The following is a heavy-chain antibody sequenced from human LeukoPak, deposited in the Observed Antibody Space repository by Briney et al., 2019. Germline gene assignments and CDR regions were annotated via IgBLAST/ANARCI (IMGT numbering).Heavy chain of an antibody. CDR1: GFTFSNFA. J-gene: IGHJ4*02. D-gene: IGHD3-9*01. Sequence: GGSLRLSCAASGFTFSNFAMHWVRQAPGKGLEWVAIISYDGSNQYYADSVKGRFTISRDSSQNTLYLQMNSPRAEDTAVYYCARELTGYWQQYWGQGTLVTVSS. CDR3: ARELTGYWQQY. CDR2: ISYDGSNQ. V-gene: IGHV3-30*04.